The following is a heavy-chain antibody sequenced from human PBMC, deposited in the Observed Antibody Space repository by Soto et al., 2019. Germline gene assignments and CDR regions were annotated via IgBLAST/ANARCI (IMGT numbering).Heavy chain of an antibody. CDR2: ISYDGSNK. CDR3: ASRQVAGIEGYWFDT. V-gene: IGHV3-30*03. Sequence: PGGSLRLSCAASGFTFSSYGMHWVRQAPGKGLEWVAVISYDGSNKYYADSVKGRFTISRDNSKNTLYLQMNSLRAEDTAVYYCASRQVAGIEGYWFDTWGKGTLVTVSS. J-gene: IGHJ5*02. CDR1: GFTFSSYG. D-gene: IGHD6-13*01.